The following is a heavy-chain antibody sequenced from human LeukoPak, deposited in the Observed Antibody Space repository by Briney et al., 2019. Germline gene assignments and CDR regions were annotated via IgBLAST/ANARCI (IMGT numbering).Heavy chain of an antibody. D-gene: IGHD3-9*01. CDR2: ISGSGGST. J-gene: IGHJ4*02. CDR3: AKSYDILTGYYLVFDY. Sequence: PGGSLRLSCAASGFTFSSYAMSWVRQAPGKGLEWASAISGSGGSTYYADSVKGRFTISRDNSKNTLYLQMNSLRAEDTAVYYCAKSYDILTGYYLVFDYWGQGTLVTVSS. CDR1: GFTFSSYA. V-gene: IGHV3-23*01.